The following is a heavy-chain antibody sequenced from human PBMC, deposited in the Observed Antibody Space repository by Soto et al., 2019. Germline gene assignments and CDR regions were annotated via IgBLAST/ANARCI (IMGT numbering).Heavy chain of an antibody. D-gene: IGHD3-3*01. CDR1: GFTFSSYA. J-gene: IGHJ4*02. CDR2: ISYDGSNK. V-gene: IGHV3-30-3*01. Sequence: QVQLVESGGGVVQPGRSLRLSCAASGFTFSSYAMHWVRQAPGKGLEWVAVISYDGSNKYYADSVKGRFTISRDNSKNTLYLQMNSLRTEDTAVYYCARAKLRLLECVLDYWGQGTLVTVSS. CDR3: ARAKLRLLECVLDY.